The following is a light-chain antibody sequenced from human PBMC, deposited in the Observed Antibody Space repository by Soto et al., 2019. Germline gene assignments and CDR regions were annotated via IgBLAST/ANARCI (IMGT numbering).Light chain of an antibody. Sequence: EIVMTQSPATLSVSPGERATLSCRASQSVTSNFAWYQQKPGQAPRLLIYDASTRATGIPARFSGSGSGTEFTLTISRLEPEDFAVYYCQQHGDSPITFGQGTRLEIK. J-gene: IGKJ5*01. CDR2: DAS. CDR1: QSVTSN. V-gene: IGKV3-15*01. CDR3: QQHGDSPIT.